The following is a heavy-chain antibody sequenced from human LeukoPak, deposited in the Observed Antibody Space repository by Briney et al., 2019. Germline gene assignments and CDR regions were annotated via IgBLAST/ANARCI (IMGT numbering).Heavy chain of an antibody. D-gene: IGHD2-8*02. CDR1: GFIFSSYG. Sequence: GGSLRLSCAASGFIFSSYGMSWVRQAPGKGLEWVSGISGSGATTYYADSVKGRFTISRDNSKNTLFLQMNSLRAEDTAVYFCAKDSDYHKSTGLDSWGQGTLVTVSS. CDR2: ISGSGATT. V-gene: IGHV3-23*01. J-gene: IGHJ4*02. CDR3: AKDSDYHKSTGLDS.